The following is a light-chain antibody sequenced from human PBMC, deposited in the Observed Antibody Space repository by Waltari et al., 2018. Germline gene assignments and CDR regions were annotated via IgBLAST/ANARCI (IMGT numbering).Light chain of an antibody. CDR2: DAS. J-gene: IGKJ3*01. CDR1: QSVNNR. CDR3: QYRGHWPPGAT. V-gene: IGKV3-11*01. Sequence: EIVLTQSPATLSLSPGERATLSCRVSQSVNNRLAWYQQKPGQAPRLLIYDASKRATGIPARFSGSGSGTDFTLTISSLEPEDFAIYYCQYRGHWPPGATFGPGTKVEIK.